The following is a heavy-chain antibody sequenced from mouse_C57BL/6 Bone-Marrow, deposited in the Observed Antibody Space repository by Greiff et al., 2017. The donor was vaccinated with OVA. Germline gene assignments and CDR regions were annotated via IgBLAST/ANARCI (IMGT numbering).Heavy chain of an antibody. D-gene: IGHD1-1*01. J-gene: IGHJ2*01. V-gene: IGHV1-64*01. CDR3: ARIYYYGFFDY. CDR2: IHPNSGST. CDR1: GYTFTSYW. Sequence: QVQLKQPGAELVKPGASVKLSCKASGYTFTSYWMHWVKQRPGQGLEWIGMIHPNSGSTKYNEKFKSKATLTVDKSSSTAYMQLSSLTSEDSAVYYCARIYYYGFFDYWGQGTTLTVSS.